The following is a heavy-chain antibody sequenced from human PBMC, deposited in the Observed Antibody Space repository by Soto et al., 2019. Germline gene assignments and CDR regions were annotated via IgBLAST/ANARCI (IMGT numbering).Heavy chain of an antibody. J-gene: IGHJ6*02. V-gene: IGHV3-33*01. CDR3: ARAPGYSYGFDYYYGMDV. CDR2: IWYDGSNK. Sequence: GGSLRLSCAASGFTFSSYGMHWVRQAPGKGLEWVAVIWYDGSNKYYADSVKGRFTISRDNSKNTLYLQMNSLRAEDTAVYYCARAPGYSYGFDYYYGMDVWRQGTTVTVSS. CDR1: GFTFSSYG. D-gene: IGHD5-18*01.